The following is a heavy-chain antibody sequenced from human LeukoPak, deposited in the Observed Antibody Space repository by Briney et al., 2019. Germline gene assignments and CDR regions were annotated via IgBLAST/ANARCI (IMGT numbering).Heavy chain of an antibody. V-gene: IGHV3-7*01. CDR2: IKQDGSEK. CDR3: VSYCSTTTCQYRGDQLGDY. CDR1: GFNFRSYW. Sequence: GGSLRLSWAASGFNFRSYWMNWVRQAPGKGLEGVVNIKQDGSEKYYVGSVKGRFTISRDNAQNSLYLQMNSVRAEDTAVYYCVSYCSTTTCQYRGDQLGDYWGQGTLVTVSS. D-gene: IGHD2-2*01. J-gene: IGHJ4*02.